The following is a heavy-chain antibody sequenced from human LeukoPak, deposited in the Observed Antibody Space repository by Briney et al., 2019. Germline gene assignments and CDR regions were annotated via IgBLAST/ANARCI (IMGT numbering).Heavy chain of an antibody. V-gene: IGHV3-30*04. CDR3: ARDAVDIVVVPAANDYYYYMDV. CDR1: GFTFSSYA. D-gene: IGHD2-2*01. J-gene: IGHJ6*03. Sequence: GGSLRLSCAASGFTFSSYAMHWVRQAPGKGLEWVAVISYDGSNKYYADSVRGRFTISRDNSKNTLYLQMNSLRAEDTAMYYCARDAVDIVVVPAANDYYYYMDVWGKGTTVTVSS. CDR2: ISYDGSNK.